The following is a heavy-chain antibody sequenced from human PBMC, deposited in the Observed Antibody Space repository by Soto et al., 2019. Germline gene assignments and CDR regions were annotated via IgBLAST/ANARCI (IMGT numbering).Heavy chain of an antibody. D-gene: IGHD3-22*01. CDR2: IDYRGTA. Sequence: LQLQESGPGLVKPSETLSLTCTVSGGSMSTSEYYWGWIRQTPGKGLEYIGNIDYRGTATYNPSPERRVTLSTDAAKNRFSLKRSSVTATDTAVHLCVGGYPWVGFDYWGQGTLVTVSS. CDR1: GGSMSTSEYY. J-gene: IGHJ4*02. V-gene: IGHV4-39*01. CDR3: VGGYPWVGFDY.